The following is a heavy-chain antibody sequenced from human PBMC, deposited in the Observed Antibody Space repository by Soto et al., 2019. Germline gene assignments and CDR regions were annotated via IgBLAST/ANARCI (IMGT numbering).Heavy chain of an antibody. Sequence: SLKGYCKASGDRYRIDAVSCVRQAQGQGLESMGGIIPIFGTTNYAQKFQGRVTITADESTSTAYMELSSLRSEDTAVYYCATGEPKQLQYRYYYYGMDVWGQGTTVTVSS. CDR3: ATGEPKQLQYRYYYYGMDV. J-gene: IGHJ6*02. CDR2: IIPIFGTT. D-gene: IGHD6-13*01. V-gene: IGHV1-69*01. CDR1: GDRYRIDA.